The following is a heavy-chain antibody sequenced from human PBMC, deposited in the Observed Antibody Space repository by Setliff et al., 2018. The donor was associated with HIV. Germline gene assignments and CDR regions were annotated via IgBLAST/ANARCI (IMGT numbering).Heavy chain of an antibody. CDR3: ARQVPIPGVAVTPIDF. CDR2: VFYTGST. J-gene: IGHJ4*02. Sequence: SETLSLTCTVSGGSIRGYHWSWLRQPPGKGLEWIGYVFYTGSTTYSPSLKSRLTISVDTSQHQFSLKLTSVTAADTAVYYCARQVPIPGVAVTPIDFWGQGILVTVSS. V-gene: IGHV4-59*08. D-gene: IGHD3-22*01. CDR1: GGSIRGYH.